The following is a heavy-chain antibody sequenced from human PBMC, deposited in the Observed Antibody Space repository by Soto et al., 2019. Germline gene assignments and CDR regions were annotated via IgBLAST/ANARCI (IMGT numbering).Heavy chain of an antibody. D-gene: IGHD3-9*01. CDR2: ISGSGGST. CDR3: GKGERLLVVNYYCYGMDV. CDR1: GFTFSSYA. V-gene: IGHV3-23*01. J-gene: IGHJ6*02. Sequence: PGASLRLSCAASGFTFSSYAMSWVRQAPGKGLELVSAISGSGGSTYYAYSVKGRFTISRDNSKNTLYLQMNSLRAEDTAVYYCGKGERLLVVNYYCYGMDVWGQGTTVNVSS.